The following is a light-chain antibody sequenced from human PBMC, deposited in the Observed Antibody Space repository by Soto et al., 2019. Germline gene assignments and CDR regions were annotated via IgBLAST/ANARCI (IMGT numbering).Light chain of an antibody. J-gene: IGKJ1*01. CDR3: QQYSSWLWT. CDR2: GAS. Sequence: IVMTQSPATLSVSPGERANLSCRASQSFGTKLAWYQQTPGQAPRLLIYGASNRATGVPARISGSVSGTEFTLTIASLQSEDFEVYYCQQYSSWLWTFGQGTKVDIX. V-gene: IGKV3-15*01. CDR1: QSFGTK.